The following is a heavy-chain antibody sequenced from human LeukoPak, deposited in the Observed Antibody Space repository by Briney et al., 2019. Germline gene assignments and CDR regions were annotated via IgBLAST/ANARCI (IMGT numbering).Heavy chain of an antibody. D-gene: IGHD3-9*01. V-gene: IGHV3-48*04. Sequence: GGSLRLSCAASGFIFSSYSMNWVRQAAGKGLEGVSYISSSSSTIYYADSVKGRFTISRDNAKNSLYLQMNSLRAEDTAVYYCARGGYDILTGYYPLDYWGQGTLVTVSS. CDR1: GFIFSSYS. CDR3: ARGGYDILTGYYPLDY. CDR2: ISSSSSTI. J-gene: IGHJ4*02.